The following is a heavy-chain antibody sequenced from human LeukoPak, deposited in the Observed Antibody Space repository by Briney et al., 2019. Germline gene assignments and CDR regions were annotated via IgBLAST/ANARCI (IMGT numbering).Heavy chain of an antibody. CDR1: GFTFSSYA. V-gene: IGHV3-23*01. D-gene: IGHD3-10*01. J-gene: IGHJ4*02. Sequence: GGSLRLSCAASGFTFSSYAMSWVRQAPGKGLEWVSAISGSGGSTYYADSVKGRFTISRDKSKNTLYLQMDSLRAEDTAVYYCAKEGGMYGSGSFFDYWGQGTLVTVSS. CDR2: ISGSGGST. CDR3: AKEGGMYGSGSFFDY.